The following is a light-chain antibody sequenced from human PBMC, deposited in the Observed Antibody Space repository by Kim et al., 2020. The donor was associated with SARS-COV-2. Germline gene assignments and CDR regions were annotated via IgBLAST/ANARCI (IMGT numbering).Light chain of an antibody. V-gene: IGKV1-27*01. Sequence: SVGDGVTITCRASRAISNYLAWYQQKPGRAPKVLIYAASTLQSGVPSRFSGTRSGTDFTLTISSLQPEDVGTYYCQKYDSAPWTFGQGTKVEIK. CDR3: QKYDSAPWT. CDR2: AAS. CDR1: RAISNY. J-gene: IGKJ1*01.